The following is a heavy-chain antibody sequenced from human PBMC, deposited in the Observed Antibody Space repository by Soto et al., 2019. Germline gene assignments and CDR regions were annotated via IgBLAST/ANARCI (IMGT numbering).Heavy chain of an antibody. Sequence: QLQLQESGPGLVKPSETLSLTCTVSGGSISSSSYYWGWIRQPPGKGLEWIGSIYYSGSTYYNPSLKSRVTISVDTSKNQFSLKLSSVTAADTAVYYCAAPGTTSGVFDYWGQGTLVTVSS. CDR2: IYYSGST. V-gene: IGHV4-39*01. CDR3: AAPGTTSGVFDY. CDR1: GGSISSSSYY. D-gene: IGHD1-7*01. J-gene: IGHJ4*02.